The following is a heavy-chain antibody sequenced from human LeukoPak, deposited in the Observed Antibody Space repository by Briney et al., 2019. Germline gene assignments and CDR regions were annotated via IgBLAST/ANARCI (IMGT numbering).Heavy chain of an antibody. CDR3: AKKSPIFGVVIPLFDY. J-gene: IGHJ4*02. Sequence: GGSLRLSCAASGFTFSDYYMSWIRQAPGRGLEWVSTISGSGGSTYYADSVKGRFTISRDNSKNTLSLQVTSLRAEDTALYYCAKKSPIFGVVIPLFDYWGQGTLVTVSS. CDR2: ISGSGGST. V-gene: IGHV3-23*01. CDR1: GFTFSDYY. D-gene: IGHD3-3*01.